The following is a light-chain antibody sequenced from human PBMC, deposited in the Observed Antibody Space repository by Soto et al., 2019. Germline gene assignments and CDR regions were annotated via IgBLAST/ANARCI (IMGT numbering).Light chain of an antibody. J-gene: IGLJ1*01. Sequence: QSALTQPPSASGSPGQSVTISCSGSSSDVGGYNYVSWYQQHPGQAPKLMIYEVTKRPSGVPNRFSGSKSGNTASLTVSGLQADDEADYYCSSYAGNNNDVFGTGTKVTVL. CDR2: EVT. CDR3: SSYAGNNNDV. CDR1: SSDVGGYNY. V-gene: IGLV2-8*01.